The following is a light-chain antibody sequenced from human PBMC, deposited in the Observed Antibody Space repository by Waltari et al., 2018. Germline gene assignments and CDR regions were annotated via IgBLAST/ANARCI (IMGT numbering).Light chain of an antibody. CDR2: GVG. J-gene: IGLJ3*02. CDR1: SRDVGSYDL. Sequence: QSALTQSASVSGSPGQSITISCTGTSRDVGSYDLVSWYQQLPGRAPTLILFGVGKRPSGFAGGFSGSKSGTTASLTISGLQSEYEAHYYCSSYTQSRTRVFGGGTKVTVL. V-gene: IGLV2-23*02. CDR3: SSYTQSRTRV.